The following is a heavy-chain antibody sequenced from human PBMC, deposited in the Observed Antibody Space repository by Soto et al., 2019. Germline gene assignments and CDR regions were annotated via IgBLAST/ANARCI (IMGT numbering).Heavy chain of an antibody. CDR2: ISAYNGNT. CDR3: ARDGDYGGVLGAFDI. J-gene: IGHJ3*02. V-gene: IGHV1-18*01. D-gene: IGHD4-17*01. Sequence: ASVKVSCTDSGYTFTSYGISWVRQAPGQGLEWMGWISAYNGNTNYAQKLQGRVTMTTDTSTSTAYMELRSLRSGDTAVYYCARDGDYGGVLGAFDIWGQGTMVTVSS. CDR1: GYTFTSYG.